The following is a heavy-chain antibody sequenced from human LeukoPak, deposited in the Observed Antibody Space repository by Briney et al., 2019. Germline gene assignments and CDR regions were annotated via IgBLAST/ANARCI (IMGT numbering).Heavy chain of an antibody. CDR3: ARANPVLMVSKYFQH. Sequence: GGSLRLSCAASRSTFSSYSMNWVRQAPGKGLEWVSCISTSSSYIYYADSVKGRFTISRDNAENSLYLQINSLRAEDTAVYYCARANPVLMVSKYFQHWGQGTLVTVSS. D-gene: IGHD2-8*01. CDR2: ISTSSSYI. J-gene: IGHJ1*01. CDR1: RSTFSSYS. V-gene: IGHV3-21*01.